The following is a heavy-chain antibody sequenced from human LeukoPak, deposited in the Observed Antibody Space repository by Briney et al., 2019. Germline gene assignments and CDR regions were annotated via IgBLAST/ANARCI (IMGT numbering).Heavy chain of an antibody. V-gene: IGHV3-21*01. CDR2: ISSSSSYI. J-gene: IGHJ3*02. CDR1: GFTFSSYS. CDR3: ARDQGGNPQADAFDI. Sequence: GGSLRLSCAASGFTFSSYSMNWVRQAPGKGLEWVSSISSSSSYIYYADSVKGRFTISRDNAKNSLYLQMNSLRAEDTAVYYCARDQGGNPQADAFDIWGQGTMVTVSS.